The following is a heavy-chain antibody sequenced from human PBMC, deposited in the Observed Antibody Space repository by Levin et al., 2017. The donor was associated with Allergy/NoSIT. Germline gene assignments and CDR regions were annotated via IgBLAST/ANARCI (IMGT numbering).Heavy chain of an antibody. V-gene: IGHV3-23*01. CDR1: GFTFSTYA. CDR3: EKGLVLVVLRFDP. Sequence: GGSLRLSCAASGFTFSTYAMSWVRQAPGKGLEWVSAISGSGGNTHYADSVKGRFTISRDNSKNTLYLQMNSLTAEDTAEYYSEKGLVLVVLRFDPWGQGTLVTVSS. CDR2: ISGSGGNT. J-gene: IGHJ5*02. D-gene: IGHD2-21*01.